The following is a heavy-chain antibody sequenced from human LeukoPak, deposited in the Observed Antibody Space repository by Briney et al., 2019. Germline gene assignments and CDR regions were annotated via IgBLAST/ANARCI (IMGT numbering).Heavy chain of an antibody. CDR1: GFTFDDYA. Sequence: PGRSLRLSCAASGFTFDDYAMHWVRHAPGKGLEWVSGISWNSGSIGYADSVKGRFTISRDNAKNSLYLQMNSLRAEDTALYYCAKELTYYDILTGYSEGYGMDVWGQGTTVTVSS. CDR3: AKELTYYDILTGYSEGYGMDV. V-gene: IGHV3-9*01. CDR2: ISWNSGSI. D-gene: IGHD3-9*01. J-gene: IGHJ6*02.